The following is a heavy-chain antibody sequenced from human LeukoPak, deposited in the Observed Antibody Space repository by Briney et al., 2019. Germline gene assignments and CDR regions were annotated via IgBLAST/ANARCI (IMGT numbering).Heavy chain of an antibody. D-gene: IGHD6-13*01. CDR1: GYTFATSS. J-gene: IGHJ3*02. V-gene: IGHV1-18*04. CDR3: TRVRDSSNWCGAFDI. CDR2: ISPNNGNT. Sequence: GASVKVSCKASGYTFATSSISWVRQAPGQRPEWMGWISPNNGNTHYTQNVQGRVTMTTDTFTSTAYMELRTLRSDDTAVYFCTRVRDSSNWCGAFDIWGQGTMVTVSS.